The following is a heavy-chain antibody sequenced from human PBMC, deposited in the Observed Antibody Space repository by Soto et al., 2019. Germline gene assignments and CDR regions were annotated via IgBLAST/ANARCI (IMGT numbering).Heavy chain of an antibody. J-gene: IGHJ5*02. D-gene: IGHD5-18*01. CDR3: ARGRGYSYGLDP. Sequence: TLSLTCTVSGDSISSNNNYWSWIRQPPGEGLEWIGFISYSGTTSYSPSLKSRVAISLDTSKNQFSLSLSSVTAADTAVYYCARGRGYSYGLDPWGQGTLVTVPS. CDR1: GDSISSNNNY. CDR2: ISYSGTT. V-gene: IGHV4-30-4*01.